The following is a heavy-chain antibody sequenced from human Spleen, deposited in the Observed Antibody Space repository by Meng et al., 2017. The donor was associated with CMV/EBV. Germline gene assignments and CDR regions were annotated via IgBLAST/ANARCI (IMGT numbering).Heavy chain of an antibody. CDR3: ARDFSAVHNWLDS. CDR2: ISSSGSIT. J-gene: IGHJ5*01. V-gene: IGHV3-11*04. Sequence: CAASGFTFIDYYMTWIRQAPGKGLDWVSYISSSGSITKYLDSVKGRFTISRDNAKNSLFLQMNSLRVEDTAVYYCARDFSAVHNWLDSWGQGTLVTVS. D-gene: IGHD1-26*01. CDR1: GFTFIDYY.